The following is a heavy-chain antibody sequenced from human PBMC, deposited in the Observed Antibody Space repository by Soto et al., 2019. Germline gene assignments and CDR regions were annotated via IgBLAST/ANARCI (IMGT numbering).Heavy chain of an antibody. J-gene: IGHJ5*02. Sequence: SETLSLTCTVSGGSISSSSYYWGWIRQPPGKGLEWIGSIYYSGSTYYNPSLKSRVTISVDTSKNQFSLKLSSVTAADTAVYYCARRRTILEDFDPWGQGTLVTVSS. CDR3: ARRRTILEDFDP. CDR2: IYYSGST. V-gene: IGHV4-39*01. CDR1: GGSISSSSYY.